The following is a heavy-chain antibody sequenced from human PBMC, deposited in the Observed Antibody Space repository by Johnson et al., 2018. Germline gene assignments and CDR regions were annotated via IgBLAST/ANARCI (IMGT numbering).Heavy chain of an antibody. Sequence: QVQLVQSGGGVVQPGRSLRLSCAASGFTFSSYGMHWVRQAPGKGLEWVAIISNDGSDKYYADSVKGRFTISRDRSRNTMYLEMNSLRPEETAVYYCAKDGGGGLLWFGLLRRSPHYNYYMGVWGKGTTVTVSS. D-gene: IGHD2-15*01. J-gene: IGHJ6*03. CDR2: ISNDGSDK. CDR1: GFTFSSYG. V-gene: IGHV3-30*18. CDR3: AKDGGGGLLWFGLLRRSPHYNYYMGV.